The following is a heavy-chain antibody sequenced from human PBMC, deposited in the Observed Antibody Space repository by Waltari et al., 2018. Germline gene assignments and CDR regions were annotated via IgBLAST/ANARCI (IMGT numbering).Heavy chain of an antibody. CDR2: INTNTGNP. V-gene: IGHV7-4-1*02. J-gene: IGHJ5*02. D-gene: IGHD2-2*01. CDR3: VREVVPTSTIVVNWFDP. Sequence: QVQLVQSGSELKKPGASGTVSCKASEYTLPSYPINWLRRAPGQGLELMGWINTNTGNPTYVQGFTGRFVFSLDTSVSTAYLQISSLKAEDTAVYYCVREVVPTSTIVVNWFDPWGQGTLVTVSS. CDR1: EYTLPSYP.